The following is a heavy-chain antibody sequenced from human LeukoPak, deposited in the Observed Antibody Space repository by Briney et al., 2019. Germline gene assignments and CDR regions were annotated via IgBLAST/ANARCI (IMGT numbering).Heavy chain of an antibody. J-gene: IGHJ4*02. CDR2: IYPGDSDT. CDR1: GSSFTSYW. CDR3: ARLMVRGVIVASFDY. D-gene: IGHD3-10*01. V-gene: IGHV5-51*01. Sequence: GESLKISCKGSGSSFTSYWIGWVRQMPGKGLEWMGIIYPGDSDTRYSPSFQGQVTISADKSISTAYLQWSSLKASDTAMYYCARLMVRGVIVASFDYWGQGTLVTVSS.